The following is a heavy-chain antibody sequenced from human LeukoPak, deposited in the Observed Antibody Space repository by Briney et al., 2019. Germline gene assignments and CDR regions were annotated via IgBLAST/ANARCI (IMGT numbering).Heavy chain of an antibody. D-gene: IGHD2-15*01. CDR2: IYYSGST. Sequence: SETLSLTCTVSGFAISNYYWSWIRQPPGKGLEWLGYIYYSGSTNYNPSLKSRVTISVDTSKNQFSLKLSSVTAADTAVYYCARRGYCSGGSCYSFDYWGQGTLVTVSS. J-gene: IGHJ4*02. CDR1: GFAISNYY. CDR3: ARRGYCSGGSCYSFDY. V-gene: IGHV4-59*08.